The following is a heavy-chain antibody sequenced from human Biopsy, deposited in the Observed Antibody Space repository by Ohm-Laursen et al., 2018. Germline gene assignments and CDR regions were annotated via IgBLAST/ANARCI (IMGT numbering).Heavy chain of an antibody. Sequence: GTLSLTCTVSGCSISSDYWSWIRQTPGKGLEWIGYIYYSGSTNYNPSLKSRVTISVDTSKNQFSLRLNSVTDADTAVYYCARATNSTGWPYYYFYGMDVWGQGTTVTVSS. CDR3: ARATNSTGWPYYYFYGMDV. V-gene: IGHV4-59*01. J-gene: IGHJ6*02. D-gene: IGHD2/OR15-2a*01. CDR2: IYYSGST. CDR1: GCSISSDY.